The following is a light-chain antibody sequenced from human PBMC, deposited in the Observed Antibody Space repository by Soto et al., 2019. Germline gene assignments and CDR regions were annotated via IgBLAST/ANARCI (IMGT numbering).Light chain of an antibody. J-gene: IGLJ3*02. CDR3: ISYTSSSTWV. Sequence: QSVLTQPPSVSGAPGQRVSISCTGSSTNIGAGYGVHWYQQHPGKAPKLMIYEVSNRPSGVSDRFSGSRSGNTASLTISGLQAEDESDYYCISYTSSSTWVFGGGTKVTVL. V-gene: IGLV2-14*01. CDR2: EVS. CDR1: STNIGAGYG.